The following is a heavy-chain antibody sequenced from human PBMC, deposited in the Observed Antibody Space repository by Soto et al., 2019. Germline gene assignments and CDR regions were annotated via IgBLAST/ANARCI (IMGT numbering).Heavy chain of an antibody. CDR1: GDSLSSNSAA. V-gene: IGHV6-1*01. CDR3: ARAPFGIAVVPDAFDI. Sequence: SQTLSLTCAISGDSLSSNSAAWNWIRQSPSRGLEWLGRTYYRSKWYNDYAVSVKSRITINPDTSKNQLSLQLNSVTPEDTAVYYCARAPFGIAVVPDAFDIWGQGTMVTVSS. D-gene: IGHD6-19*01. J-gene: IGHJ3*02. CDR2: TYYRSKWYN.